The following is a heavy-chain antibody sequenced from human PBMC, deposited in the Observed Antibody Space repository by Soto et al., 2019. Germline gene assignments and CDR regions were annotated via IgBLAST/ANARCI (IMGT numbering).Heavy chain of an antibody. D-gene: IGHD5-12*01. J-gene: IGHJ4*02. CDR3: AREIISGYGPYYFDY. Sequence: SETLSLTCTVSGGSISSYYWSWIRQPPGKGLEWIGYVYYSGSTNYNPSLKSRVTISVDTSKNQFSLKLSSVTAADTAVYYCAREIISGYGPYYFDYWGQGTLVTVSS. CDR2: VYYSGST. CDR1: GGSISSYY. V-gene: IGHV4-59*01.